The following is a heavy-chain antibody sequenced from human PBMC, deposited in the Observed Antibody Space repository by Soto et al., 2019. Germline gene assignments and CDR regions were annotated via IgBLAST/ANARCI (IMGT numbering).Heavy chain of an antibody. CDR1: GFTFSSDA. CDR2: ISGSDDST. Sequence: EVQLLESGGGLVQPGESLRLSCAASGFTFSSDAMSWVRQAPGKGLEWVSVISGSDDSTYYADSVKGRFTISRDNSKNTLYLQMNSLRAEDTAVYYCAKRSSSSTFDYWGQGTLVTVSS. CDR3: AKRSSSSTFDY. J-gene: IGHJ4*02. D-gene: IGHD6-6*01. V-gene: IGHV3-23*01.